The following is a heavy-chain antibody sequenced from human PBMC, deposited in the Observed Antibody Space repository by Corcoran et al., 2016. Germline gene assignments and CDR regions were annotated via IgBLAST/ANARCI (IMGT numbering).Heavy chain of an antibody. Sequence: QVQLVESGGGVVQPGTSLRLSCATSGFIFNHYGIHWVRQPPGKGLEWVAVFWADGTKTYYADSVKGRFTVSRDSSKNTHYLPMDSLRVDDTAVEYCARDVDTSSRYNRFDPWGQGTLVTVSS. CDR2: FWADGTKT. J-gene: IGHJ5*02. V-gene: IGHV3-33*01. CDR1: GFIFNHYG. CDR3: ARDVDTSSRYNRFDP. D-gene: IGHD2-2*01.